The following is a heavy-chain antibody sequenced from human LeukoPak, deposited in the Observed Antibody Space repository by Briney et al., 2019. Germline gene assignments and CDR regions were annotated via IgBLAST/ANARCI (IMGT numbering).Heavy chain of an antibody. D-gene: IGHD1-7*01. CDR2: INTNTGNP. J-gene: IGHJ4*02. Sequence: GASVTVSCKASGYTFTRHAINWARQAPGQGLEWMGWINTNTGNPTYAQAFTGRFVFSLDTSVSTAHLQISSLKPDDTAIYYCARDPPGFELRKVYPTGYWGQGTLVTVSS. V-gene: IGHV7-4-1*02. CDR3: ARDPPGFELRKVYPTGY. CDR1: GYTFTRHA.